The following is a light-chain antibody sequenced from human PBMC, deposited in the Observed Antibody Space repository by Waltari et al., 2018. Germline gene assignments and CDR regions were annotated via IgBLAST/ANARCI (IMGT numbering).Light chain of an antibody. J-gene: IGLJ3*02. V-gene: IGLV4-69*01. CDR2: VNSDGSH. CDR3: QTGGHGTWV. CDR1: RGHSSNV. Sequence: QLVLTQSPSVSASLGPSVKLTCTLRRGHSSNVIAWRHQQPEKGPRYLMKVNSDGSHSKGDEIPDRFSGSSSGAERYLTISSVQPEDEADYYCQTGGHGTWVFGGGTKLTVL.